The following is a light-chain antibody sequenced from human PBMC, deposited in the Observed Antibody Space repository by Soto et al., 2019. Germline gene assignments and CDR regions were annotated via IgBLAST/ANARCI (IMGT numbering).Light chain of an antibody. Sequence: QSALTQPASVSGSPGPSITISCTGTSSDVGGYNYVSWYQHHPGKAPKLMIYEVSNRPSGVSNRFSGSKSGNTASLTISGLQAEVEADYYCSSHTSISTVVFGGGTQLTVL. V-gene: IGLV2-14*01. CDR1: SSDVGGYNY. CDR2: EVS. CDR3: SSHTSISTVV. J-gene: IGLJ2*01.